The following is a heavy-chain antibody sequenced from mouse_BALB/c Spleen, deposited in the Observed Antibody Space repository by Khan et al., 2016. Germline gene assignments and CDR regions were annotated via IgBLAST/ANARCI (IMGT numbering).Heavy chain of an antibody. D-gene: IGHD1-1*01. CDR3: ARGGDYSLYYAMDY. J-gene: IGHJ4*01. CDR1: GYTFTSYW. CDR2: IYPGDGDT. V-gene: IGHV1-87*01. Sequence: QVQLKQSGAELARPGASVKLSCKASGYTFTSYWMQWVKQRPGQGLEWIGAIYPGDGDTRYTQKFKGKATLTADKSSSTAYMQLSSLAHEDSAVDYRARGGDYSLYYAMDYWGPGTSVTVSS.